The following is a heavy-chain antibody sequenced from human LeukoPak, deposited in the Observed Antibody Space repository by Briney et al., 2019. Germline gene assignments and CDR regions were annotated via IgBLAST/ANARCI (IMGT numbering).Heavy chain of an antibody. J-gene: IGHJ4*02. CDR1: GYTLTGYY. CDR2: INPNSGGT. V-gene: IGHV1-2*02. CDR3: ARDYSSSVSKYYFDY. D-gene: IGHD6-13*01. Sequence: ASVKVSCKASGYTLTGYYMHWVRQAPGQGLEWMGWINPNSGGTNYAQKFQGRVTMTRDTSISTAYMELSRLRSDDTAVYYCARDYSSSVSKYYFDYWGQGTLVTVSS.